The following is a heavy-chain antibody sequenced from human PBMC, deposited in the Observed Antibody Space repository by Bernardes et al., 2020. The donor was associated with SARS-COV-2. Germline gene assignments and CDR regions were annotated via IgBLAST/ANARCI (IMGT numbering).Heavy chain of an antibody. CDR1: GFSFNAYA. CDR2: IVGSGGST. Sequence: GGSLRLSCAASGFSFNAYAMNWVRQAPGKGLEWVSIVGSGGSTFYADSVQGRFTISRDNSKNTLYLQMNSLRAEDTAVYYCAKNNGSSGWFPFDYWGRGALVTVSS. V-gene: IGHV3-23*01. CDR3: AKNNGSSGWFPFDY. J-gene: IGHJ4*02. D-gene: IGHD6-19*01.